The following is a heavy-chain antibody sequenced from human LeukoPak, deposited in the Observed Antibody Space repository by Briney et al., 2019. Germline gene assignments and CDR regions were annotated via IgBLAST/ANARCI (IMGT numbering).Heavy chain of an antibody. CDR2: ISAYNGNT. V-gene: IGHV1-18*01. J-gene: IGHJ5*02. Sequence: ASVKVSCKASGYTFTSYGISWVRQAPGQGLEWMGWISAYNGNTNYAQKLQGRVTMTADTYTSTAYMELRSLRSDDTAVYYCARKVAAAGTLAWFDPWGQGTLVTVSS. CDR1: GYTFTSYG. D-gene: IGHD6-13*01. CDR3: ARKVAAAGTLAWFDP.